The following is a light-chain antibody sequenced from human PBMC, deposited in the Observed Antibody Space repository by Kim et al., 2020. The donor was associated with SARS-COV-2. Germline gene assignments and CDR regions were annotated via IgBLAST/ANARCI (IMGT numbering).Light chain of an antibody. CDR1: SGHSSYA. CDR2: LNSDGSH. Sequence: QLVLTQSPSASASLGASVKLTCTLSSGHSSYAIAWHQQQPEKGPRYLMKLNSDGSHNKGDGIPDRFSGSSSGAERYLTISSLQSEDEADYYCQTWGTGPNWVFGGGTQLTVL. V-gene: IGLV4-69*01. CDR3: QTWGTGPNWV. J-gene: IGLJ3*02.